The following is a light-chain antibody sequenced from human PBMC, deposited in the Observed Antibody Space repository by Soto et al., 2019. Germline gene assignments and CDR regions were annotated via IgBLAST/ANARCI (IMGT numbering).Light chain of an antibody. CDR3: QTWGTGIQV. CDR1: SGHSNYA. Sequence: QSVLTQSPSASASLGASVKLTCTLSSGHSNYAIAWHQQQPEKGPRYLMRVNTDGSHTKGDGIPDRFSGSSSGAERYLTISSLQSADEADYYCQTWGTGIQVFGGGTKLTVL. V-gene: IGLV4-69*01. J-gene: IGLJ3*02. CDR2: VNTDGSH.